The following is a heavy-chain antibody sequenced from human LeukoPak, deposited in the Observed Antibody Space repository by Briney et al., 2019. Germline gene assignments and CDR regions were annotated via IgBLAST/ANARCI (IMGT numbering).Heavy chain of an antibody. Sequence: SGGSLRLSCAASGFTFSSHGMNWVRQAPGRGLEWVSGISGSGVITYYADSVKGRFTISRDNSKNTLDLQMNSLRAEDTAVYYCASFSGIMIERSGYFDYWGQGTLVTVSS. V-gene: IGHV3-23*01. CDR1: GFTFSSHG. D-gene: IGHD3-16*01. CDR3: ASFSGIMIERSGYFDY. CDR2: ISGSGVIT. J-gene: IGHJ4*02.